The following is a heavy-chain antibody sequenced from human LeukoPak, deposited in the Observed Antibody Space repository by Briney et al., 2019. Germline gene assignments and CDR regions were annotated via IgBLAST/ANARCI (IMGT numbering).Heavy chain of an antibody. J-gene: IGHJ4*02. Sequence: PGGSLRLSCKTSGYSFTIYGIAWVRQMPGKGLEWMGIIYPGDSDTSYSASFQGRVTFSVDKSISTAYLQWSSLKHSDTAIYYCARHIAPTGTDYWGQGTLVTVSS. CDR2: IYPGDSDT. CDR3: ARHIAPTGTDY. D-gene: IGHD3-10*01. V-gene: IGHV5-51*01. CDR1: GYSFTIYG.